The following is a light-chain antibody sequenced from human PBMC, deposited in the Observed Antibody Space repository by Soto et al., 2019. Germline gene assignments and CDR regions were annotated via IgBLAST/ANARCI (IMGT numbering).Light chain of an antibody. CDR1: SSDVGDFEH. CDR2: DVF. V-gene: IGLV2-18*01. J-gene: IGLJ2*01. CDR3: GLFTSSATWV. Sequence: QSALTQPPSVSGSPGQSVTISCTVTSSDVGDFEHVSWYQLAPGTAPKLLISDVFNRPSGVSGRFSGSRSGNTPSLTISGLQADDEAEYYCGLFTSSATWVFGGGTK.